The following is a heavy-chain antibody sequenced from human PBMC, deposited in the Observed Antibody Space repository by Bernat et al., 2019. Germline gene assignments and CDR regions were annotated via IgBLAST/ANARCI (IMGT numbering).Heavy chain of an antibody. Sequence: EVHLVESGGGLVKPGGSLRLSCAASGFNFSNVWMSWVRQGPGKGLEGGGPRESQARVKGGERVGRVKSKTDGGTLDYAAPVKDRFSISRDDSKNTVYLQMNSLKSEDTAVYYCTTLGGTWGQGTLVTVSS. J-gene: IGHJ4*02. D-gene: IGHD3-16*01. CDR1: GFNFSNVW. CDR2: VKSKTDGGTL. CDR3: TTLGGT. V-gene: IGHV3-15*01.